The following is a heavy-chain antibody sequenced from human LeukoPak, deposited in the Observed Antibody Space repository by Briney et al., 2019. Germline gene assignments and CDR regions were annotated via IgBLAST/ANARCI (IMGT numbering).Heavy chain of an antibody. V-gene: IGHV3-30*18. Sequence: GGSLRLSCAASGFTFSSYGMHWVRQAPGKGLEWVAVISYDGSNKYYADSVKGRFTISRDNSKNTLYLQMNSLSAEDTAVYYCAKDRGIAVAGFDYWGQGTLVTVSS. CDR1: GFTFSSYG. J-gene: IGHJ4*02. D-gene: IGHD6-19*01. CDR3: AKDRGIAVAGFDY. CDR2: ISYDGSNK.